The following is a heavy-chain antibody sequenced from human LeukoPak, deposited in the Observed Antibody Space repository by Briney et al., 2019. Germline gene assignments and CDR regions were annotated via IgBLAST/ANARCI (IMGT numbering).Heavy chain of an antibody. V-gene: IGHV3-23*01. CDR1: GFTFSNYA. CDR2: ISDSGGST. CDR3: AKDRALHQFDY. J-gene: IGHJ4*02. Sequence: GGSLRLSCAASGFTFSNYAMTWVRQAPGKGLEWVSSISDSGGSTYYADSVKGRFTISRDNSKNTLFLQMNSLRAEDTAIYYCAKDRALHQFDYWGQGTLVTVSS.